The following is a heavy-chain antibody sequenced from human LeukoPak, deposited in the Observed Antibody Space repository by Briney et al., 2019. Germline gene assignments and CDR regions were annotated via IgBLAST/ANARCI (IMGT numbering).Heavy chain of an antibody. CDR1: GFTFNNAW. Sequence: GGSLRLSCAVSGFTFNNAWMSWVRQAPGKGLEWVSAISGSGGSTYYADSVKGRFTISRDNSKDTLYLQMNSLRAEDTAVYYCAKVDRGSGSIDYWGQGTLVTVSS. CDR2: ISGSGGST. CDR3: AKVDRGSGSIDY. D-gene: IGHD6-19*01. J-gene: IGHJ4*02. V-gene: IGHV3-23*01.